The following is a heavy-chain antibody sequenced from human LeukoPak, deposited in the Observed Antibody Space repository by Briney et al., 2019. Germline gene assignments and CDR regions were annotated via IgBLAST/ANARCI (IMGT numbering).Heavy chain of an antibody. CDR1: GGSFSSSNYN. CDR2: IYYTGST. CDR3: ARDQGTIILGYFDY. D-gene: IGHD3-22*01. Sequence: SETLSLTCTVSGGSFSSSNYNWGWIRQPPGKGLEWIGTIYYTGSTYYNPSLKSRVTISVDTSKKHFSLKLNSVTAADRAVYYCARDQGTIILGYFDYWGQGTLVTVSS. V-gene: IGHV4-39*07. J-gene: IGHJ4*02.